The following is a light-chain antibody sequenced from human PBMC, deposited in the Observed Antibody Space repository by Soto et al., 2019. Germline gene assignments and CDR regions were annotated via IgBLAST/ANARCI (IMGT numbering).Light chain of an antibody. Sequence: QSALTQPASVSGSPGQSITISCTETSSDVGGYNYVSWYQQHPGKAPKLMIYEVTNRPSGVSNRFSGSKSGSTASLTISGLQADDEADYYCSSYTSSSTYVFGTGTKVTVL. J-gene: IGLJ1*01. CDR2: EVT. CDR1: SSDVGGYNY. CDR3: SSYTSSSTYV. V-gene: IGLV2-14*01.